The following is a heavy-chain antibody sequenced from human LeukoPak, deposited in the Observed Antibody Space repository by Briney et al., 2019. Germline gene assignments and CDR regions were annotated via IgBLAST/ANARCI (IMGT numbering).Heavy chain of an antibody. CDR1: GYSFTSYW. D-gene: IGHD3-10*01. V-gene: IGHV5-51*01. Sequence: SGESLKISCKGSGYSFTSYWIGWVRQMPGKGLEWMGIIYPGDSDTRYSPSFQGQVNISADKSISTAYLQWSSLKASDTAMYYCARHEIEGVDGEKSIDFWGQGTLVTVSS. J-gene: IGHJ4*02. CDR2: IYPGDSDT. CDR3: ARHEIEGVDGEKSIDF.